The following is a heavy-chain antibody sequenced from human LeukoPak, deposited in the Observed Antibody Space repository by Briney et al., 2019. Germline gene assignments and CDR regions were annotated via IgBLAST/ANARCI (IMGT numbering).Heavy chain of an antibody. CDR3: AKDLTMIVVVMFDP. J-gene: IGHJ5*02. D-gene: IGHD3-22*01. CDR2: ISGSGGST. CDR1: GFTFSSYA. Sequence: PGGSLGLSCAASGFTFSSYAMSWVRQAPGKGLEWVSAISGSGGSTYYADSVKGRFTISRDNSKNTLYLQMNSLRAEDTAVYYCAKDLTMIVVVMFDPWGQGTLVTVSS. V-gene: IGHV3-23*01.